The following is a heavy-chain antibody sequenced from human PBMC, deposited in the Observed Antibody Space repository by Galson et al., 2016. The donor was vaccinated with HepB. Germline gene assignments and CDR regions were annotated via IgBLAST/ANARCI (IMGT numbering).Heavy chain of an antibody. CDR1: GFSISSYS. CDR3: ARDGGQQLVRWERLRKVYYYDPRDG. D-gene: IGHD6-13*01. V-gene: IGHV3-48*02. J-gene: IGHJ6*02. CDR2: IGSGGSTI. Sequence: SLRLSCAASGFSISSYSFNWVRQAPGKGLEWVSHIGSGGSTISYADSVKGRFTISRDNAKHSLYLQMHSLRDEDTAVYYCARDGGQQLVRWERLRKVYYYDPRDGWGQGTTVTVSS.